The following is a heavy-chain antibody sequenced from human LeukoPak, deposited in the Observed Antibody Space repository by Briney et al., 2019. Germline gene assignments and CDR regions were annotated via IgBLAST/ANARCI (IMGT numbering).Heavy chain of an antibody. J-gene: IGHJ4*02. D-gene: IGHD3-10*01. CDR2: ISYDGSNK. CDR3: AKDIRYGSGSYYRGGFDY. CDR1: GFTFSSHG. V-gene: IGHV3-30*18. Sequence: GGSLRLSCAASGFTFSSHGMHWVRQAPGKGLEWVAVISYDGSNKYYADSVKGRLTISRDNSKNTLYLQMNSLRAEDTAVYYCAKDIRYGSGSYYRGGFDYWGQGTLVTVSS.